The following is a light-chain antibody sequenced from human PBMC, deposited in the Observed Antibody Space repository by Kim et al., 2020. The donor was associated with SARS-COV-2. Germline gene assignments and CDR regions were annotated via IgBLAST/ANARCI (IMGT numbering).Light chain of an antibody. CDR2: DVS. Sequence: GQWITISCTGTSNDVGAYNYGSWYQQYTGSAPKLRIHDVSMRPSGISHRFSGSKSGETASLTISGLQAEDEADYYCSSWTRSSTLIFGRGTQLTVL. CDR3: SSWTRSSTLI. J-gene: IGLJ2*01. CDR1: SNDVGAYNY. V-gene: IGLV2-14*04.